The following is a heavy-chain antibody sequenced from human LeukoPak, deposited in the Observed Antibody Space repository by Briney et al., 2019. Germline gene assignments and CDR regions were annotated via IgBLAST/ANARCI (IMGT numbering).Heavy chain of an antibody. D-gene: IGHD3-22*01. CDR3: AKGPHERSGYPDD. CDR2: ISPYNGNT. CDR1: GYTFNTYG. V-gene: IGHV1-18*01. Sequence: ASVKVSCKPFGYTFNTYGITWVRQAPGQGLEWMGWISPYNGNTNYAQKFQGRVTLTTDTSTSTAYMELRSLRSDDTAVYYCAKGPHERSGYPDDWGQGTLVTVSS. J-gene: IGHJ4*02.